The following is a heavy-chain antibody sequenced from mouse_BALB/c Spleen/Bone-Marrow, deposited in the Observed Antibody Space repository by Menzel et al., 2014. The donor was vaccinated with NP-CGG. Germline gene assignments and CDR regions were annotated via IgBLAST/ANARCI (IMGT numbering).Heavy chain of an antibody. CDR1: GYVFTDYW. CDR3: ARFATGSSAY. CDR2: IFPVNADT. J-gene: IGHJ3*01. D-gene: IGHD1-1*01. V-gene: IGHV1-80*01. Sequence: QVQLQQSGAELVRPGSSVKISCKASGYVFTDYWMNWLRQRPGQGLEWIGQIFPVNADTNYKANFKDKVTLTADKSSTTAYMQLNSLTSEDSAVYFCARFATGSSAYWGQGTLVTVSA.